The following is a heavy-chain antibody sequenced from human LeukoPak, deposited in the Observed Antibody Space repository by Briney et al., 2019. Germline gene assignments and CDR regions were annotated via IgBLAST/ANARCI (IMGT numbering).Heavy chain of an antibody. J-gene: IGHJ6*03. CDR2: MNHSGST. Sequence: GSLRLSCAASGFTFSSYGMHWVRQAPGKGLEWIGEMNHSGSTNYNPSLKSRVTISVDTSKNQFSLKLSSVTAADTAVYYCARRLGRKFGERFYYYHYMDVWGKGTTVTISS. D-gene: IGHD3-10*01. CDR3: ARRLGRKFGERFYYYHYMDV. V-gene: IGHV4-34*01. CDR1: GFTFSSYG.